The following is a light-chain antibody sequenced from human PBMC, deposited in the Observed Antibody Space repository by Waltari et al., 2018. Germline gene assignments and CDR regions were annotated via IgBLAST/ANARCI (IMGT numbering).Light chain of an antibody. CDR3: QQYDDWPRT. V-gene: IGKV3-15*01. Sequence: DIVMTQSPATLSVSPGETAPPSCRASQSVTNNLAWYQQQPGQAPRLLIYAASTRATGIPARFGASGSGTEFTLTITSLQSEDIAVYYCQQYDDWPRTFGQGTKVEV. J-gene: IGKJ1*01. CDR1: QSVTNN. CDR2: AAS.